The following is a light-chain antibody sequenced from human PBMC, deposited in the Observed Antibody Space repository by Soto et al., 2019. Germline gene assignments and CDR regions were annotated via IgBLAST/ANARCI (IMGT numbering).Light chain of an antibody. CDR1: QNIGTT. J-gene: IGKJ1*01. CDR3: QQTHSTPT. V-gene: IGKV1-39*01. CDR2: VAS. Sequence: DLQLTQSPPSLSASVGDKVTITCRASQNIGTTLNWYQVRPGKAPKLLIYVASTLQTGVPSRFSGSGSGSDFTLTINNLQPEDFATYSCQQTHSTPTFGQGTKVEIK.